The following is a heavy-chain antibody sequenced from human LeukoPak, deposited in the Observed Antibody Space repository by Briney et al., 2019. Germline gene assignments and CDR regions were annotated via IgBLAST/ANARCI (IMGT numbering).Heavy chain of an antibody. J-gene: IGHJ1*01. CDR1: GGTFSSYA. CDR2: IIPIFGTA. D-gene: IGHD5-18*01. Sequence: SVKVSCKASGGTFSSYAISWVRQAPGQGLEWMGGIIPIFGTANYAQKFQGRVTITADESTSTAYMELSSLRSEDTAVYYCAPSSYTAMVTGGYFQHWGQGTLVTVSS. CDR3: APSSYTAMVTGGYFQH. V-gene: IGHV1-69*13.